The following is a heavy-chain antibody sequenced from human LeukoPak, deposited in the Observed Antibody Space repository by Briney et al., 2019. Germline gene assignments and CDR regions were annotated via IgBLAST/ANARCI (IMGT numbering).Heavy chain of an antibody. V-gene: IGHV4-59*01. D-gene: IGHD6-13*01. CDR2: IYYSGST. CDR3: ARDSDGSSWYYFGFDP. CDR1: GGSFSSYY. Sequence: PSETLSLTCAVYGGSFSSYYWSWIRQPPGKGLEWIGYIYYSGSTNYNPSLKSRVTISVDTSKNQFSLKLSSVTAADTAVYYCARDSDGSSWYYFGFDPWGQGTLVTVSS. J-gene: IGHJ5*02.